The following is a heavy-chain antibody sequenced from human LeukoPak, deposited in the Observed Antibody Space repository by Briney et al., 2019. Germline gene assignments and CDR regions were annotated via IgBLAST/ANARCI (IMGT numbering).Heavy chain of an antibody. CDR3: ARDEEGYSYGEVSDFFDY. Sequence: GGSLRLSCAASGFTFSSYEMNWVRQAPGKGLEWVSYISSSGSTIYYADSVKGRFTISRDNAKNSLYLQMNSLRAEDTAVYYCARDEEGYSYGEVSDFFDYWGQGTLVTVSS. CDR2: ISSSGSTI. V-gene: IGHV3-48*03. CDR1: GFTFSSYE. J-gene: IGHJ4*02. D-gene: IGHD5-18*01.